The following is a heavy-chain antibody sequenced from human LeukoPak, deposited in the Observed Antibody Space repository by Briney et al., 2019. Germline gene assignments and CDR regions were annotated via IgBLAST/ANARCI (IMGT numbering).Heavy chain of an antibody. CDR2: INPNSGGT. Sequence: GASVKVSCKAAGYTFTGYYMFWVRQAPGQGLEWMGRINPNSGGTNYAQTFQGRVTMTRDTSISTGYMGLSRLRSDDTAVYYCARGYCSGGSCYSVENWFDPWGQGTLVTVSS. J-gene: IGHJ5*02. CDR1: GYTFTGYY. D-gene: IGHD2-15*01. CDR3: ARGYCSGGSCYSVENWFDP. V-gene: IGHV1-2*06.